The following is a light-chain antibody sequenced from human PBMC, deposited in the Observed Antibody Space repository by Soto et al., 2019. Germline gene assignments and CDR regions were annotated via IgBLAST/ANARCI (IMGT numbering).Light chain of an antibody. V-gene: IGKV3-15*01. CDR2: GAS. J-gene: IGKJ5*01. Sequence: ESVLTQSPGTLSLSPGERATLSCRASQSVSNNLAWYQRRPGQAPSLLIYGASTRATGIPARFSGSGSGTEFTLTISYLQSEDFAVYYCQQYSKWPPITFGQGTRLEIK. CDR1: QSVSNN. CDR3: QQYSKWPPIT.